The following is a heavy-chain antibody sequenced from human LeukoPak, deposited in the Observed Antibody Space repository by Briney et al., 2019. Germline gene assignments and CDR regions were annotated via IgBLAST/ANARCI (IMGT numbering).Heavy chain of an antibody. V-gene: IGHV4-59*02. CDR1: GGSVNSYC. CDR2: IYYSGST. D-gene: IGHD6-19*01. CDR3: ARDSSGWYWYFDL. Sequence: PSETLSLTCTVSGGSVNSYCWSWIRQPPGKGLEWIGYIYYSGSTNYNPSLKSRVTISVDTSKNQFSLKLSSVTAADTAVYYCARDSSGWYWYFDLWGRGTLVTASS. J-gene: IGHJ2*01.